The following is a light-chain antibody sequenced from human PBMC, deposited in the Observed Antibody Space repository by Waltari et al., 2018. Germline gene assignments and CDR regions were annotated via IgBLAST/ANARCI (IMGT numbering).Light chain of an antibody. CDR3: QQYYSIALN. CDR1: QGISNS. CDR2: AAS. J-gene: IGKJ4*01. V-gene: IGKV1-NL1*01. Sequence: DIQMTQSPSSLSASVGDRVPITCRASQGISNSLAWYQQKPGTAPNLLLYAASRLENGVPSRCSGRGSGTDYTLTISILQPEDLATYYCQQYYSIALNFGGGTKVEIK.